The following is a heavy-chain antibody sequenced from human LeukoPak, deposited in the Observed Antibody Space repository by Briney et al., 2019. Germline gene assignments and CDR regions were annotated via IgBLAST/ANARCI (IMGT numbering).Heavy chain of an antibody. Sequence: SETLSLTCAVYGGSFSGYYWGWIRQPPGKGLEWIGSIYHSGSTYYNPSLKSRVTISVDTSKNQFSLKLSSVTAADTAVYYCARLSSDGSYYYYYYMDAWGKGTTVTVSS. V-gene: IGHV4-38-2*01. J-gene: IGHJ6*03. CDR1: GGSFSGYY. CDR3: ARLSSDGSYYYYYYMDA. CDR2: IYHSGST. D-gene: IGHD6-25*01.